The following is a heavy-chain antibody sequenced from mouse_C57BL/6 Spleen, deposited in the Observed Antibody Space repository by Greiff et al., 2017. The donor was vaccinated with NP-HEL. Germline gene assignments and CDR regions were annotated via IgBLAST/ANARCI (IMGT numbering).Heavy chain of an antibody. CDR3: AREGIYYGNFSYAMDY. J-gene: IGHJ4*01. D-gene: IGHD2-1*01. CDR1: GFSLTSYG. Sequence: VKLQESGPGLVAPSQSLSITCTVSGFSLTSYGVHWVRQPPGKGLEWLVVIWSDGSTTYNSAPKSRLSISKDNSNSQVFLKMNSLQTDDTAMYYCAREGIYYGNFSYAMDYWGQGTSVTVSS. V-gene: IGHV2-6*03. CDR2: IWSDGST.